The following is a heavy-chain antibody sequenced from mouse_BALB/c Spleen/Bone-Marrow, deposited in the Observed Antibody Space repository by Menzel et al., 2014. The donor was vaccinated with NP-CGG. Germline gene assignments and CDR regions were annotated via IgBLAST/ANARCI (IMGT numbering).Heavy chain of an antibody. CDR2: IYPGDGDT. Sequence: QVQLQQSGAELARPGASVKLSCKVSGYTFTSYWMQWVKQRPGQGLEWIGAIYPGDGDTRYTQKFKGKATLTADKSSSTAYMQLSSLASEDSAVYYCARSGAMDYWGQGTSVTVSS. CDR1: GYTFTSYW. CDR3: ARSGAMDY. V-gene: IGHV1-87*01. D-gene: IGHD3-2*02. J-gene: IGHJ4*01.